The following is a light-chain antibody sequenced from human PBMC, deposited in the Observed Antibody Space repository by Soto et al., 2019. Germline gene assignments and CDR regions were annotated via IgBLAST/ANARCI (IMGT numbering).Light chain of an antibody. CDR1: QSVRSY. CDR3: QQYHNWPLT. Sequence: EIVMTQSPATLSVSPGERATLSCRASQSVRSYLAWYQQKPGQAPSLLIYGASTRATGIPARFSGSGSGTQFTLTISSLQSEDFAVYYCQQYHNWPLTFGGGTKVEI. V-gene: IGKV3-15*01. CDR2: GAS. J-gene: IGKJ4*01.